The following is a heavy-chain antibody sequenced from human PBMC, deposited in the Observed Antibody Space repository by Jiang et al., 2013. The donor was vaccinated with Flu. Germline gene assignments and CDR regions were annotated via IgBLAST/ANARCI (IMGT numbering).Heavy chain of an antibody. CDR3: ARDRRWLQLLNAFDI. V-gene: IGHV1-2*02. D-gene: IGHD5-24*01. CDR2: INPNSGGT. CDR1: GYTFTGYY. Sequence: KPGASVKVSCKASGYTFTGYYMHWVRQAPGQGLEWMGWINPNSGGTNYAQKFQGRVTMTRDTSISTAYMELSRLRSDDTAVYYCARDRRWLQLLNAFDIWGQGTMVTVSS. J-gene: IGHJ3*02.